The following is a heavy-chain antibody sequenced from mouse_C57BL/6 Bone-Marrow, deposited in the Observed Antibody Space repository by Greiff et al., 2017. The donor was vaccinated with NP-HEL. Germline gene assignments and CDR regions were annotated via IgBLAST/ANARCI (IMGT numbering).Heavy chain of an antibody. J-gene: IGHJ2*01. CDR2: IYPRSGNT. D-gene: IGHD2-14*01. V-gene: IGHV1-81*01. Sequence: VQLQQSGAELARPGASVKLSCKASGFTFTSYGISWVKQRTGQGLEWIGEIYPRSGNTYYNEKFKGKATLTADKSSSTAYMQLRSLTSEDSAIYFCARDGTYYRRSKAYWGQGTTLTVSS. CDR3: ARDGTYYRRSKAY. CDR1: GFTFTSYG.